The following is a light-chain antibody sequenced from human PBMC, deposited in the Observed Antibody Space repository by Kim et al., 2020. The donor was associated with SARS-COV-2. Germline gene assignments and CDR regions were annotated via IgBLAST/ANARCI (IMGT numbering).Light chain of an antibody. CDR2: KDS. Sequence: VAPGQTARITCSGDALPKRYVYWDQQKPGQAPVLVIYKDSERPSGIPERFSGSSSGTTVTLTISGVQAEDEADYYCHSADSSGAYVFGTGTKGTVL. V-gene: IGLV3-25*03. J-gene: IGLJ1*01. CDR1: ALPKRY. CDR3: HSADSSGAYV.